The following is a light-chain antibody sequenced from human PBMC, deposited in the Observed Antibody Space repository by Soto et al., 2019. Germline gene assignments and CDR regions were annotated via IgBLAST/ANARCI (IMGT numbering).Light chain of an antibody. Sequence: QSALTQPASVSGSPGQSITISCTGTSSDVGSYNLVSWYQQHPGKAPKLVIYDVNKRPSGVSNRFSGSKSGNTASLTIYGLQAEDEAEYYCCSYAGSSTWVFGGGTKLTVL. CDR3: CSYAGSSTWV. J-gene: IGLJ3*02. CDR1: SSDVGSYNL. V-gene: IGLV2-23*02. CDR2: DVN.